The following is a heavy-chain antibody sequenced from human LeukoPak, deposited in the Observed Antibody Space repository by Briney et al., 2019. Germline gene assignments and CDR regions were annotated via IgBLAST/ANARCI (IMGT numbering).Heavy chain of an antibody. CDR2: IWSDGSNK. V-gene: IGHV3-33*08. J-gene: IGHJ4*02. CDR3: ASAAGPFDH. D-gene: IGHD6-13*01. CDR1: GFTFRGYW. Sequence: GGSLRLSCTASGFTFRGYWMSWVRQAPGKGLEWVAVIWSDGSNKYYADSVKGRFTISRDDSKNTVYLQMNTLRADDTAVYFCASAAGPFDHWGQGTLVTVSS.